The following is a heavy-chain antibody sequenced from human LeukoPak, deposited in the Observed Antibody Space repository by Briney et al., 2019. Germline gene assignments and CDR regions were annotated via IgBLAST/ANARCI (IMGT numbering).Heavy chain of an antibody. Sequence: SGTLSLTCAVSGGSISSSNWWSWVRQPPGKGLEWIGEIYHSGSTNYNPSLKSRVTISVDKSKNQFSLKLSSVTAADTAVYYCARFRRDGYNNQLYLGEFTFDYWGQGTLVTVSS. CDR1: GGSISSSNW. CDR2: IYHSGST. J-gene: IGHJ4*02. CDR3: ARFRRDGYNNQLYLGEFTFDY. D-gene: IGHD5-24*01. V-gene: IGHV4-4*02.